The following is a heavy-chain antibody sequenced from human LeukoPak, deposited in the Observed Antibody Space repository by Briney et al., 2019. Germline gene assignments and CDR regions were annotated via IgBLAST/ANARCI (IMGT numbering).Heavy chain of an antibody. D-gene: IGHD1-26*01. CDR3: ARDSIWGSGTYGFDY. CDR1: GYTFTSYH. V-gene: IGHV1-3*01. Sequence: ASVKVSCKASGYTFTSYHIHWVRQAPGQRLEWMGWINVGNDNTKYSQNFQGRVTITRDTSASTAYMELSSLRSEDTAVYYCARDSIWGSGTYGFDYWGQGALVTVSS. CDR2: INVGNDNT. J-gene: IGHJ4*02.